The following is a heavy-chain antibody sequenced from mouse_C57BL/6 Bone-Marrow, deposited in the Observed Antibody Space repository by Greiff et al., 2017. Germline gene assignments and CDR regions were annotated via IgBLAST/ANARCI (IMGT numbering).Heavy chain of an antibody. Sequence: QVQLQQSGPELVKPGASVKISCKASGYSFTSYYIHWVKQRPGQGLEWIGWIYPGSGNTKYNEKFKGKATLTADTSSSTAYMQLSSLTSEDSAVYYCARLIATVVADYWGQGTTLPVSS. CDR1: GYSFTSYY. D-gene: IGHD1-1*01. CDR3: ARLIATVVADY. V-gene: IGHV1-66*01. CDR2: IYPGSGNT. J-gene: IGHJ2*01.